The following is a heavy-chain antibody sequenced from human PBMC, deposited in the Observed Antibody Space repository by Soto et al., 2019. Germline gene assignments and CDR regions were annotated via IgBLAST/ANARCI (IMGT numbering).Heavy chain of an antibody. Sequence: QVQLQESGPGLEKPSQTVSLTCTVYGVSISSGSYYWSWIRQPPEKGLEWIGFMSYSGITSYNASLKSRITMSVDTSKSQFSLSLSFVTAADTAVYYCATMGTPATGLYYFDNWGQGTLVTVSS. J-gene: IGHJ4*02. V-gene: IGHV4-30-4*01. D-gene: IGHD1-7*01. CDR3: ATMGTPATGLYYFDN. CDR1: GVSISSGSYY. CDR2: MSYSGIT.